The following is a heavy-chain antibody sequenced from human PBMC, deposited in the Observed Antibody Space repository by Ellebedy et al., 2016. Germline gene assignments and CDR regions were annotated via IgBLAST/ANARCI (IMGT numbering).Heavy chain of an antibody. Sequence: ASVKVSCKANGYSFSTYGITWVRQAPGQGLEWMGSINGYNGNTNYAQKLQGRVTMTTDTSTSTAYMELRSLRSDDTAVYYCARDVEAFDIWGQGTMVTVSS. CDR3: ARDVEAFDI. CDR2: INGYNGNT. CDR1: GYSFSTYG. V-gene: IGHV1-18*01. J-gene: IGHJ3*02.